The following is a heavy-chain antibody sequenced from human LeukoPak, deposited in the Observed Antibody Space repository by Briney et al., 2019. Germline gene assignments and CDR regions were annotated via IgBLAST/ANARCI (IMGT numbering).Heavy chain of an antibody. Sequence: PSETLSLTCAVYGGSFSGYYWSWIRQPPGKGLEWIGEINHSGSTNYNPSLKSRVTIPVDTSKNQFPLKLSSVTAADTAVYYCARATVNYYGSGSYPLYYFDYWGQGTLVTVSS. CDR1: GGSFSGYY. D-gene: IGHD3-10*01. CDR2: INHSGST. CDR3: ARATVNYYGSGSYPLYYFDY. V-gene: IGHV4-34*01. J-gene: IGHJ4*02.